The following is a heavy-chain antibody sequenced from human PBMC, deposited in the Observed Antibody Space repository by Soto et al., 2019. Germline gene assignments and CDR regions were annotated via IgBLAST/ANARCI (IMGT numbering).Heavy chain of an antibody. V-gene: IGHV3-23*01. J-gene: IGHJ6*02. D-gene: IGHD6-13*01. CDR1: GFTFSSYA. Sequence: GVSLRLSCAASGFTFSSYAMSWVRQAPGKGLEWVSAISGSGGSTYYADSVKGRFTISRDNSKNTLYLQMNSLRAEDTAVYYCARDQGGSSSWYVGSWSFKADYYGMDVWGQGTTVTVSS. CDR3: ARDQGGSSSWYVGSWSFKADYYGMDV. CDR2: ISGSGGST.